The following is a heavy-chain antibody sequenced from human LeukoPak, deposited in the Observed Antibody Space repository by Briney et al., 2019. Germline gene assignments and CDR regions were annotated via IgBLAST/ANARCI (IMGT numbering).Heavy chain of an antibody. CDR2: ISSSSTI. CDR1: GFTFSSCS. V-gene: IGHV3-48*01. J-gene: IGHJ4*02. D-gene: IGHD3-22*01. Sequence: GGSLRLSCAASGFTFSSCSKNWVRQAPGKGLEWVSYISSSSTIYYADSMKGRFTISRDNAKNSLYLQMNSLRAEDTAVYYCARSSGYYYYFDYWGQGTLVTVSS. CDR3: ARSSGYYYYFDY.